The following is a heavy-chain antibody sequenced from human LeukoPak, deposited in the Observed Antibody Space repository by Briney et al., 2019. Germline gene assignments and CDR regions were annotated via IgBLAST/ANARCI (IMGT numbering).Heavy chain of an antibody. V-gene: IGHV3-23*01. J-gene: IGHJ4*02. D-gene: IGHD3-22*01. CDR3: AKGMYYYDSSGYRFFDY. CDR2: ISVSGGST. Sequence: PGGSLRLSCAASGFTYSNYALSWVRQAAGKGLEWVSGISVSGGSTYYADSVKGRFTISRDNSKNTLYLQVNSLRAEDTAVYYCAKGMYYYDSSGYRFFDYWGRGTLVTVSS. CDR1: GFTYSNYA.